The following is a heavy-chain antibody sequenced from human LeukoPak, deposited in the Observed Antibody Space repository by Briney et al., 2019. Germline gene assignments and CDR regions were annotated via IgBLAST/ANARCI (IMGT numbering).Heavy chain of an antibody. CDR3: ARVLVVPAVLGAYYYYYGMDV. CDR2: IYYSGST. CDR1: GGSISSGGYY. V-gene: IGHV4-31*03. Sequence: PSETLSLTCTVSGGSISSGGYYWSCIRQHPGKGLGWIGYIYYSGSTYYNPSRKSRVTISVDTSKNQFSLKLSSVTAADTAVYYCARVLVVPAVLGAYYYYYGMDVWGQGTTVTVSS. D-gene: IGHD2-2*01. J-gene: IGHJ6*02.